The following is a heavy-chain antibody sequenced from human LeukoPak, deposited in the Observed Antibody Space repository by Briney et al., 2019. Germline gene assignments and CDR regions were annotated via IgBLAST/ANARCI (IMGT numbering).Heavy chain of an antibody. CDR2: ISSSSSYI. V-gene: IGHV3-21*01. Sequence: GGDLRIPGPASGFTFSSYRMKRFRQASRKGLEWVSSISSSSSYIYYADSVKGRFTISRDNAKNSLYLQMNSLRAEDTAVYYCARGRIAAAATLFYWGQGTLVTVSS. D-gene: IGHD6-13*01. CDR3: ARGRIAAAATLFY. CDR1: GFTFSSYR. J-gene: IGHJ4*02.